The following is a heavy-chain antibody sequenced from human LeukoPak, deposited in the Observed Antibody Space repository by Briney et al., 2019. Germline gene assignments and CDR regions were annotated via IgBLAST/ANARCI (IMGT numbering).Heavy chain of an antibody. D-gene: IGHD2-2*03. CDR3: ARGVGYCSSTSCYAGVWFDY. J-gene: IGHJ4*02. CDR2: INHSGST. Sequence: PSETLSLTCTVSGGSISSGSYYWSWIRQPPGKGLEWIGEINHSGSTNYNPSLKSRVTISVDTSKNQFSLKLSSVTAADTAVYYCARGVGYCSSTSCYAGVWFDYWGQGTLVTVSS. CDR1: GGSISSGSYY. V-gene: IGHV4-39*07.